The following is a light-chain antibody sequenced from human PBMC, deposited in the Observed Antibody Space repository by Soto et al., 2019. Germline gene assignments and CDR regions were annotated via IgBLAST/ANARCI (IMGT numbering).Light chain of an antibody. J-gene: IGLJ1*01. CDR3: SSFTSSSTLESV. Sequence: QSVLTQPASVSGSPGQSITISCTGTSSDVGGYNYVSWYQQHPGKAPKLLIYDVSSRPSGVSNRFSGSKSGNTASLTISGLQAEDEADYYCSSFTSSSTLESVFGAGTKVTVL. V-gene: IGLV2-14*01. CDR1: SSDVGGYNY. CDR2: DVS.